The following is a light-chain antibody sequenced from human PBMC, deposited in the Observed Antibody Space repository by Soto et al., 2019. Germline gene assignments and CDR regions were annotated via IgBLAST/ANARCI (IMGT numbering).Light chain of an antibody. CDR3: QHYVTSSIT. Sequence: EIVVTESPASLSVSPGERATLSCRASQSVSSNLAWYQQKPGQAPRLLMYGASSRATGTPDRISGGGSGTDFTLTISRLEPEDFAVYYCQHYVTSSITFGQGTRLEIK. CDR1: QSVSSN. CDR2: GAS. V-gene: IGKV3-20*01. J-gene: IGKJ5*01.